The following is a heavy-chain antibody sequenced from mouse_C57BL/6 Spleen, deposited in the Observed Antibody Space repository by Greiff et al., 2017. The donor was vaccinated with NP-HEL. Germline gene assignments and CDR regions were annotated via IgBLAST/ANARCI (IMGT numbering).Heavy chain of an antibody. V-gene: IGHV1-59*01. D-gene: IGHD1-1*01. Sequence: QVQLQQPGAELVRPGTSVKLSCKASGYTFTSYWMHWVKQRPGQGLEWIGVIDPSDSYTNYNQKFKGKATLTVDTSSSTAYMQLSSLTSEVAAVYYCARNYGSSFAYWGQGTLVTVSA. CDR2: IDPSDSYT. J-gene: IGHJ3*01. CDR3: ARNYGSSFAY. CDR1: GYTFTSYW.